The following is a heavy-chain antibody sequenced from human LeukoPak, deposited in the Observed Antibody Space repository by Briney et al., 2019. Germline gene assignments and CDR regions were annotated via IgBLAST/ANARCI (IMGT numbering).Heavy chain of an antibody. V-gene: IGHV4-59*01. Sequence: SVPLTLPCTVSSDPLNLYYFIWLPESPGRGLVGIGYYYSGVATAYNPSLKGRVASSMDKSKKQMSLKLTSVTAADTAVYYCARTAYCGGGACSSYYFDSWGQGTLVTVSS. D-gene: IGHD2-21*01. CDR1: SDPLNLYY. J-gene: IGHJ4*02. CDR3: ARTAYCGGGACSSYYFDS. CDR2: YYSGVAT.